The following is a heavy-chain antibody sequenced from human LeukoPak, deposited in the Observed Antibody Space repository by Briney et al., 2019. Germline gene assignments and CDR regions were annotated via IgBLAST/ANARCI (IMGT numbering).Heavy chain of an antibody. V-gene: IGHV3-11*01. Sequence: PGGSLGLSCAASGFTFSDYYMSWIRQAPGKGLEWVSYISSSGSTIYYADSVKGRFNISRDNAKNSLYLQMNSLRAEDTAVYYCARVTYYYDSSGYFDYWGQGTLVTVSS. CDR1: GFTFSDYY. CDR2: ISSSGSTI. D-gene: IGHD3-22*01. CDR3: ARVTYYYDSSGYFDY. J-gene: IGHJ4*02.